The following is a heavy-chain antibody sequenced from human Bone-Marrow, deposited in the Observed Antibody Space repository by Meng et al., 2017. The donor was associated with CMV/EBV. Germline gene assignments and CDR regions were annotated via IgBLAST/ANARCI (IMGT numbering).Heavy chain of an antibody. Sequence: GESLKISCVSSGFTFNTYWMSWVRQAPGKGQEWVSYLNNWGSNKNYADSVQGRFTVSSDNAKNSLYLQMSNMRVEDTAVYYCTRGGGDDTNGLDVWGQGTTVTVSS. V-gene: IGHV3-48*04. D-gene: IGHD3-16*01. J-gene: IGHJ6*02. CDR1: GFTFNTYW. CDR2: LNNWGSNK. CDR3: TRGGGDDTNGLDV.